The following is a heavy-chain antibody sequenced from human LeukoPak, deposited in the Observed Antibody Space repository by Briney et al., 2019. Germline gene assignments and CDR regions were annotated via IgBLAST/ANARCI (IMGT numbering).Heavy chain of an antibody. J-gene: IGHJ3*02. V-gene: IGHV1-18*01. CDR1: GYTFTSYG. D-gene: IGHD6-19*01. CDR3: ATDSQFYSSGWYTNPDAFDI. CDR2: ISAYNGNT. Sequence: ASVKVSCKASGYTFTSYGISWVRQAPGQGLEWMGWISAYNGNTNYAQKLQGRVTMTTDTSTSTAYMELSSLRSEDTAVYYCATDSQFYSSGWYTNPDAFDIWGQGTMVTVSS.